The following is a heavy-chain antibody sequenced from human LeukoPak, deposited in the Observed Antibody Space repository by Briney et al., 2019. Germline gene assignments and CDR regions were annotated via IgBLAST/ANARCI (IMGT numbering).Heavy chain of an antibody. Sequence: GGSLRLSCAASGFTFSSYEMNWVRQTPGKGLEWVSYITSSGSNIAYADSVKGRFTISRDNAKDSLYLQMHSLRAADTAFYYWARGRYEGGCGAGTVDYWGQGTMVTVSS. CDR3: ARGRYEGGCGAGTVDY. CDR1: GFTFSSYE. CDR2: ITSSGSNI. D-gene: IGHD2-21*01. J-gene: IGHJ4*02. V-gene: IGHV3-48*03.